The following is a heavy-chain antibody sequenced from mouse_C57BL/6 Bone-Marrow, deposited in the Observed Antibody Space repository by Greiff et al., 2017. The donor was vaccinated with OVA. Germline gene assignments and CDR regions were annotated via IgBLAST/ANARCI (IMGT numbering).Heavy chain of an antibody. CDR1: GFSLTSYG. CDR3: AFTTVVATEWYFDV. J-gene: IGHJ1*03. D-gene: IGHD1-1*01. Sequence: VQLQESGPGLVAPSQSLSITCTVSGFSLTSYGVDWVRQPPGKGLDWLGVIGGGGSTNYNSALMSRLSISKDNSKSQVFLKMNSLQTDDTAMYYCAFTTVVATEWYFDVWGTGTTVTVSS. V-gene: IGHV2-9*01. CDR2: IGGGGST.